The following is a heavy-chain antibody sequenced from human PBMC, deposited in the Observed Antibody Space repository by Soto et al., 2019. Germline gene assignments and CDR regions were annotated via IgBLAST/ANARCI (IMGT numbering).Heavy chain of an antibody. CDR3: ARSYYDSTGFAVNP. CDR1: GGSISSYY. CDR2: IYYSAT. Sequence: PSETLSLTCSVSGGSISSYYWSWIRQPPGKGLEWIAYIYYSATSYNPSLKSRVSISLDTSKNQFSMKLTSVTASDTAVYYCARSYYDSTGFAVNPWGQGTLVTVSS. J-gene: IGHJ5*02. D-gene: IGHD3-22*01. V-gene: IGHV4-59*08.